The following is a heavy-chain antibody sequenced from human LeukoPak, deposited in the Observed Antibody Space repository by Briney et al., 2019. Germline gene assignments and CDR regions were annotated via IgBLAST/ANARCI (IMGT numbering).Heavy chain of an antibody. J-gene: IGHJ4*02. Sequence: GGSLRLSCAASGFTFSLYSMNWVRQAPGKGLEWVSFISSSDTTIYYADSVKGRFAISRDNAKNPLFLQMNSLRDEDTALYYCARVRGAYYIDYWGQGTLVTVSS. D-gene: IGHD3-3*01. CDR2: ISSSDTTI. CDR3: ARVRGAYYIDY. V-gene: IGHV3-48*02. CDR1: GFTFSLYS.